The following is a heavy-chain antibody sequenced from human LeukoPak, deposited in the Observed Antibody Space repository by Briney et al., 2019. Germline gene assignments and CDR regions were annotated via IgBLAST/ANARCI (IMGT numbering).Heavy chain of an antibody. Sequence: SETLSLTCTVSGGSISSASYYWSWIRQPARKGLEWIGRIYTSGRTTYNPSLQSRVTISVDTSKKQVSLTLDSVTAADTATYYCARDIFYFDYWGQGIQVTVSS. CDR1: GGSISSASYY. J-gene: IGHJ4*02. V-gene: IGHV4-61*02. CDR2: IYTSGRT. D-gene: IGHD2-15*01. CDR3: ARDIFYFDY.